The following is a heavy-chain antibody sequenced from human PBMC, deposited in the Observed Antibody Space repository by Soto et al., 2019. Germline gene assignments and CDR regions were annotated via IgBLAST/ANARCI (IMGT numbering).Heavy chain of an antibody. CDR1: GGTFSSYA. Sequence: SVKVSCTASGGTFSSYAISWVLQAPGQGLEWMGGIIPIFGTANYAQKFQGRVTITADESTSTAYMELSSLRSEDTAVYYCARTFDTRGYSYCLSFDYLGHRTLV. D-gene: IGHD5-18*01. J-gene: IGHJ4*01. V-gene: IGHV1-69*13. CDR3: ARTFDTRGYSYCLSFDY. CDR2: IIPIFGTA.